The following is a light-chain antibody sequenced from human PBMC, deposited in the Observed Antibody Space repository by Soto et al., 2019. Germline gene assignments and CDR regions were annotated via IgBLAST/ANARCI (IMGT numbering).Light chain of an antibody. CDR1: QRVSSDY. Sequence: EVVLAQSPGALSLSPGESATPSCRASQRVSSDYLGWYQQKPGQSPRLLIYGASSRAPGIPDRFSGRASGTDFTLTISRLEPEDFGVYYCQQYGGSPTFGQGTRLEIK. CDR3: QQYGGSPT. V-gene: IGKV3-20*01. J-gene: IGKJ5*01. CDR2: GAS.